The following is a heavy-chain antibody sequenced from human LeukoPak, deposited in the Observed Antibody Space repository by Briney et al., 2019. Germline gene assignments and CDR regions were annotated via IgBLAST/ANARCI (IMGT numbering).Heavy chain of an antibody. CDR1: GFTFSSYE. D-gene: IGHD3-10*01. J-gene: IGHJ4*02. V-gene: IGHV3-48*01. Sequence: GGSLRLSCAASGFTFSSYEMNWVRQAPGKGLEWVSYISSSSSTIYYADSVKGRFTISRDNAKNSLYLQMNSLRAEDTAVYYCARDRSSVRGSRVTLDYWGQGTLVTVSS. CDR2: ISSSSSTI. CDR3: ARDRSSVRGSRVTLDY.